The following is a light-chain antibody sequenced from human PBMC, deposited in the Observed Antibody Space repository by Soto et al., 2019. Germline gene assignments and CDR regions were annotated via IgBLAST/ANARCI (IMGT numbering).Light chain of an antibody. CDR3: MQTLQTRT. CDR1: QSLLHSNGHKY. J-gene: IGKJ1*01. Sequence: IVVTQSPLSLPVTPGEPASISCRSSQSLLHSNGHKYLDWYLQKPGQSPQLLIYMGSNRASGVPDRFSGSGSDTDFTLKISRVEAEDVGVYYCMQTLQTRTFGQGTKVEIK. V-gene: IGKV2-28*01. CDR2: MGS.